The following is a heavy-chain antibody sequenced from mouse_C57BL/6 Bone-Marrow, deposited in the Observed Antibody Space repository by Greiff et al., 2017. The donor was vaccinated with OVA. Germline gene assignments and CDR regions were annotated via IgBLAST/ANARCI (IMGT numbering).Heavy chain of an antibody. CDR1: GFTFSSYA. CDR2: ISSGGDYI. Sequence: EVKLMESGEGLVKPGGSLKLSCAASGFTFSSYAMSWVRQTPEKRLEWVAYISSGGDYIYYADTVKGRFTISRDNARNTLYLQMSSLKSEDTAMYYCTRDGPTGFAYWGQGTLVTVSA. D-gene: IGHD2-3*01. V-gene: IGHV5-9-1*02. CDR3: TRDGPTGFAY. J-gene: IGHJ3*01.